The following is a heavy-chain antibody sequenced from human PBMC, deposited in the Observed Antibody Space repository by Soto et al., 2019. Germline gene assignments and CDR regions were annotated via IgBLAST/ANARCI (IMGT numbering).Heavy chain of an antibody. V-gene: IGHV3-48*01. J-gene: IGHJ4*02. CDR2: ISSSSSTI. CDR1: GFTFSSYS. D-gene: IGHD3-9*01. Sequence: GGSLRLSCAASGFTFSSYSMNWVRQAPGKGLEWVSYISSSSSTIYYADSVKGRFTISRDNAKNSLYLQMNSLRAEDTAVYYCARDTLNGILTGYYKPDYWGQGTLVTVSS. CDR3: ARDTLNGILTGYYKPDY.